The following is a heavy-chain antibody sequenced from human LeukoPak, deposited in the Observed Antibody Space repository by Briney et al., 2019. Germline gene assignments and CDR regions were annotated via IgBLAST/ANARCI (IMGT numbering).Heavy chain of an antibody. V-gene: IGHV4-34*01. D-gene: IGHD6-13*01. J-gene: IGHJ6*02. Sequence: PSETLSLTCAVYGGSFSGYYWSWIRQPPGKGLEWIGEINHSGSTNYNPSLKSRVTISVDTSKNQFSLKLSSVTAADTAVYYRARSGIAAVHYYYYYGMDVWGQGTTVTVSS. CDR3: ARSGIAAVHYYYYYGMDV. CDR1: GGSFSGYY. CDR2: INHSGST.